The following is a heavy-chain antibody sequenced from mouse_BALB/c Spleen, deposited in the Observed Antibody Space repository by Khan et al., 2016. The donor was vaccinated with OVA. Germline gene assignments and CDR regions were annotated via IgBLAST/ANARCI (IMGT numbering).Heavy chain of an antibody. CDR2: ISPGSGDT. D-gene: IGHD1-2*01. V-gene: IGHV1-77*01. CDR3: VRRNYFGYTFAY. CDR1: GYTFTDYY. J-gene: IGHJ3*01. Sequence: VQLQESGAELARPGASVKLSCKASGYTFTDYYINWVKQRTGQGLEWIGEISPGSGDTYYNEMFKGKATLTADKSSSTAYMQLSGLTSEASAVYFCVRRNYFGYTFAYWGQGTLVTVSA.